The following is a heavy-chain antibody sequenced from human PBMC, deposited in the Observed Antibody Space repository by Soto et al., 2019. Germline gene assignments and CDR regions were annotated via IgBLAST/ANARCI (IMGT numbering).Heavy chain of an antibody. CDR2: IYYTGST. Sequence: QVHLQESGPGQVKSSETLSLICTVSGGSVNSDTLYWSWIRQPPGRGLEWIGYIYYTGSTNYNPSLKSRVTISRDTSRNQFSLKLSSVTAADTAVYYCAREFSNSPEAFDSWGQGSLVTVSS. CDR3: AREFSNSPEAFDS. V-gene: IGHV4-61*01. J-gene: IGHJ4*02. D-gene: IGHD6-6*01. CDR1: GGSVNSDTLY.